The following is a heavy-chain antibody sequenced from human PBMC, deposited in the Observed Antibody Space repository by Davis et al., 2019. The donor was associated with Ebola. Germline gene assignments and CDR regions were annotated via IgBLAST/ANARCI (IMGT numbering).Heavy chain of an antibody. CDR1: EFTFRSYW. Sequence: PGGSLRLSCVASEFTFRSYWFHWVRQAPGKGLEWVSRIDTDGSTTNYADSVRGRFTLARDNAKNTLFLQMNSRRADDQAVYYCARDVGGRAGYWGQGTLVTVSS. CDR2: IDTDGSTT. J-gene: IGHJ4*02. CDR3: ARDVGGRAGY. V-gene: IGHV3-74*01.